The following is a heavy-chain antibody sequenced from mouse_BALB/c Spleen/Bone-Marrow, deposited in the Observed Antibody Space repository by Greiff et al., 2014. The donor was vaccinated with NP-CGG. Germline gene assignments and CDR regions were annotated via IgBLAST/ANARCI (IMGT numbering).Heavy chain of an antibody. J-gene: IGHJ2*01. Sequence: EVKLEESGAELVKPGASVKLSCTASGSNIKDTYMHWVKQRPEQGLEWIGRIDPANGNTKYDPKFQGKATITADTSSNTAYLPLSSLTSEDTAVYYCARYYYGYYFDYWGQGTTLTVSS. V-gene: IGHV14-3*02. CDR3: ARYYYGYYFDY. CDR2: IDPANGNT. D-gene: IGHD1-1*01. CDR1: GSNIKDTY.